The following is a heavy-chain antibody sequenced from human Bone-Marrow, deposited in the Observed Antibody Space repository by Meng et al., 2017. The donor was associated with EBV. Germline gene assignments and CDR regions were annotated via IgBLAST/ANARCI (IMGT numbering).Heavy chain of an antibody. CDR1: GGTFRCDD. D-gene: IGHD3-10*01. J-gene: IGHJ4*02. Sequence: QVQLVQSGAEGQKLGSSVKVRCKTSGGTFRCDDISWVRQAPGKGLEWMGVFIPMCDEPHYAQKFQGRVTITADESTSTHYMDLCGLRSEDTAVYYCASESGRGFTSDYWGQGTLVTVSS. CDR3: ASESGRGFTSDY. CDR2: FIPMCDEP. V-gene: IGHV1-69*01.